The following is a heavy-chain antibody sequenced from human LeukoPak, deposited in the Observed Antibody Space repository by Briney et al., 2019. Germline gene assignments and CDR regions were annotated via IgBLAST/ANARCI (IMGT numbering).Heavy chain of an antibody. V-gene: IGHV1-18*01. CDR3: ARDTGSTVRGFDP. CDR2: ISAYNGNT. J-gene: IGHJ5*02. CDR1: GGTFSSYA. Sequence: ASVKVSCKASGGTFSSYAISWVRQAPGQGLEWMGWISAYNGNTNYAQKLQGRVTMTTDTSTSTAYMELRSLRSDDTAVYYCARDTGSTVRGFDPWGQGTLVTVSS. D-gene: IGHD4-17*01.